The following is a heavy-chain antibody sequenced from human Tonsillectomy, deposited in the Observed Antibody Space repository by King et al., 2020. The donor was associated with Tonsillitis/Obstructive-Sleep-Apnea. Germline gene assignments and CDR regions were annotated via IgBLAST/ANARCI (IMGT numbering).Heavy chain of an antibody. CDR3: AREIGSSGWYPHFDY. CDR1: GFTFSSYA. V-gene: IGHV3-30*04. D-gene: IGHD6-19*01. CDR2: ISYDGSNK. Sequence: VQLVESGGGVVQPGRSLRLSCAASGFTFSSYAMHWVRQAPGKGLEWVALISYDGSNKYYADSVKGRFTISRDNSKYTLCLQMNSRRAEDTAVYYCAREIGSSGWYPHFDYWGQGTLVTVSS. J-gene: IGHJ4*02.